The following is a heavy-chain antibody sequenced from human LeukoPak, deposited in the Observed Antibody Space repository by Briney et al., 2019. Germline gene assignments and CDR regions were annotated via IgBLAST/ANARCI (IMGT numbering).Heavy chain of an antibody. V-gene: IGHV3-23*01. J-gene: IGHJ4*02. Sequence: GGSLRLSYAASGVTFSSYAMSWVRQAPGKGLEWVSAIRGGGGSTYYADSVKGRFTIPRDNSKNTLYLQMNSLRAEDTAIYYCAKHIFGSGSYIDYWGQGTLVTVSS. CDR3: AKHIFGSGSYIDY. D-gene: IGHD3-10*01. CDR2: IRGGGGST. CDR1: GVTFSSYA.